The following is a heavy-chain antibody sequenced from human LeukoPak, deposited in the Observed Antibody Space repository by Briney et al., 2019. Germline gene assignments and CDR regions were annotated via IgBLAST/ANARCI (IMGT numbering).Heavy chain of an antibody. D-gene: IGHD3-10*01. J-gene: IGHJ5*02. CDR2: IYHSGST. CDR3: ARTYYYGSGSPYNWFDP. V-gene: IGHV4-4*02. Sequence: PSETLSLTCAVSGGSISSSNWWSWVRQPPGKGLEWIGEIYHSGSTNYNLSLKSRVTISVDKSKNQFSLKLSSVTAADTAVYYCARTYYYGSGSPYNWFDPWGQGTLVTVSS. CDR1: GGSISSSNW.